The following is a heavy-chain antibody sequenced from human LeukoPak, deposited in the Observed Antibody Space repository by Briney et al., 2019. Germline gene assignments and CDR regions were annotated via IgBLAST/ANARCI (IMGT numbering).Heavy chain of an antibody. CDR3: ARDVGINLAVAGKANWFDP. CDR1: GGTFSSYA. D-gene: IGHD6-19*01. Sequence: SVKVSCKASGGTFSSYAISWVRQAPGQGLEWMGRIIPIFGTANYAQKFQGRVTITTDESTSTAYMELSILRSEDTAVYYCARDVGINLAVAGKANWFDPWGQGTLVTVSS. V-gene: IGHV1-69*05. J-gene: IGHJ5*02. CDR2: IIPIFGTA.